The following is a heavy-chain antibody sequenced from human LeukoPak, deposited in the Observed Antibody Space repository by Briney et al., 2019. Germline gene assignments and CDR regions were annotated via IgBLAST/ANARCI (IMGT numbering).Heavy chain of an antibody. D-gene: IGHD2-2*01. Sequence: GGSLRLSCAASGFTFSSYWMHWVRQAPGKGLVWVSRINTDGSSTSCADSVKGRFTISRDNAKNTLYLQMNSLRAEDTAVYYCAREGHCSSTSCYWALWYWGQGTLVTVSS. V-gene: IGHV3-74*01. CDR3: AREGHCSSTSCYWALWY. CDR1: GFTFSSYW. CDR2: INTDGSST. J-gene: IGHJ4*02.